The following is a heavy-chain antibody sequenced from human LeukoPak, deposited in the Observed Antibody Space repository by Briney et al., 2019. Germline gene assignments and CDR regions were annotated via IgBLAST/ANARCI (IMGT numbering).Heavy chain of an antibody. CDR1: GYSFTNYS. V-gene: IGHV5-51*01. CDR3: ARLGVVPAAMPWY. Sequence: GESLKISCQGSGYSFTNYSIAWVPQMPGEGLEWMGIIYPDDSDTRYSPSFQGQVPISADKSISTSYLQWSSLKASDTAMYYCARLGVVPAAMPWYWAQGTLVTVSS. J-gene: IGHJ4*02. D-gene: IGHD2-2*01. CDR2: IYPDDSDT.